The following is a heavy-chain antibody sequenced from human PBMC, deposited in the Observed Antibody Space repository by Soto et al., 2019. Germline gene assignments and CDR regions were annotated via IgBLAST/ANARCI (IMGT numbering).Heavy chain of an antibody. D-gene: IGHD4-17*01. CDR1: GFTFSSYG. Sequence: GGSLRLSCAASGFTFSSYGMHWVRQAPGKGLEWVAVISYDGSNKYYADSVKGRFTISRDNSKNTLYLQMNSLRAEDTAVYYCAKSITTVTVASDYWGQGTLVTVYS. J-gene: IGHJ4*02. CDR3: AKSITTVTVASDY. CDR2: ISYDGSNK. V-gene: IGHV3-30*18.